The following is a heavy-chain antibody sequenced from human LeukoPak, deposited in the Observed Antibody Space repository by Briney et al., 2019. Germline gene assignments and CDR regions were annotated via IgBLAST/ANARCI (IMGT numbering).Heavy chain of an antibody. CDR1: GGSISSYY. CDR3: ARHSSEYDSSGYYHFDY. J-gene: IGHJ4*02. Sequence: PSETLSLTCTVPGGSISSYYWSWIRQPPGKGLEWVGSIYYSGSTYYNPSLKSRVTISVDTSKNQFSLKLSSVTAADTAVYYCARHSSEYDSSGYYHFDYWGQGTLVTVPS. CDR2: IYYSGST. V-gene: IGHV4-59*05. D-gene: IGHD3-22*01.